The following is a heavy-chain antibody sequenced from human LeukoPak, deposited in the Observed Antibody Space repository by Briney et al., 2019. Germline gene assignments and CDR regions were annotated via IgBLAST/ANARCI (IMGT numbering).Heavy chain of an antibody. Sequence: GASVKVSCKASGGTFSSYAISWVRQAPGQGLEWMGGIISIFGTANYAQKFQGRVTITADESTSTAYMELSSLRSEDTAVYYCARETHITIFGVVPSYYYGMDVWGQGTTVTVSS. CDR3: ARETHITIFGVVPSYYYGMDV. D-gene: IGHD3-3*01. V-gene: IGHV1-69*13. CDR2: IISIFGTA. J-gene: IGHJ6*02. CDR1: GGTFSSYA.